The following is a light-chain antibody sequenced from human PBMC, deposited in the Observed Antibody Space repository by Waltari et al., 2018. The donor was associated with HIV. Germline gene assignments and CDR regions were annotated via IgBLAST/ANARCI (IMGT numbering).Light chain of an antibody. V-gene: IGLV1-40*01. CDR1: SSNIGAGYD. CDR3: QSYDSGFVV. Sequence: QSVLTQPPSVSGAPGQRVTISCTGSSSNIGAGYDVHWYQQLPGTAPKLLIFGTSIRPSGVPHRSSGSKSGTAASLAIPGLQAEDEADYYCQSYDSGFVVFGGGTKLTVL. CDR2: GTS. J-gene: IGLJ2*01.